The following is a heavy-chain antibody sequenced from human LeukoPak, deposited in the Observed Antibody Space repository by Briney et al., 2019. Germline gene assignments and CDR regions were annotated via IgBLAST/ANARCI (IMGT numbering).Heavy chain of an antibody. Sequence: ASVKVSCKAPGYTLSSYYMQWVRQAPGRGLEWMGIIYPSGGSTSYAQKFQGRVTMTRNTSTSTVYMELSSLRSEDTAVYYCASSDYYGASRDFYYWGQGTLVTVS. CDR3: ASSDYYGASRDFYY. D-gene: IGHD3-10*01. CDR1: GYTLSSYY. J-gene: IGHJ4*02. V-gene: IGHV1-46*03. CDR2: IYPSGGST.